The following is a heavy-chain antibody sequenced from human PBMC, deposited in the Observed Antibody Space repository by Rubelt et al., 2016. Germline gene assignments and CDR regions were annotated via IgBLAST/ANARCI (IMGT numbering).Heavy chain of an antibody. Sequence: QVHLQQWGAGLLKPSETLSLTCAVYGGSFSGYNWSWIRQSPGKGLEWIGYIYYSGSTSYNPSLKGRVTISVDTTKNQFSRNLRSVTAADTAVYYCARLPGISWFDPWGQGTLVTVSS. CDR2: IYYSGST. CDR1: GGSFSGYN. J-gene: IGHJ5*02. CDR3: ARLPGISWFDP. D-gene: IGHD7-27*01. V-gene: IGHV4-34*11.